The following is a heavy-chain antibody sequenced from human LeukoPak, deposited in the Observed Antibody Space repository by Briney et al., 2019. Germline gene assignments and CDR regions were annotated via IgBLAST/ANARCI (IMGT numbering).Heavy chain of an antibody. CDR3: ARELVPAAIRGLGFGEVSDAFDI. CDR1: GYTFTGYY. V-gene: IGHV1-2*02. CDR2: INPNSGGT. D-gene: IGHD2-2*02. Sequence: GASVKVSCKASGYTFTGYYMHWVRQAPGQGLEWMGWINPNSGGTNYAQKFQGRVTMTRDTSISTAYMELSRLRSDDTAVYYCARELVPAAIRGLGFGEVSDAFDIWGQGTMVTVSS. J-gene: IGHJ3*02.